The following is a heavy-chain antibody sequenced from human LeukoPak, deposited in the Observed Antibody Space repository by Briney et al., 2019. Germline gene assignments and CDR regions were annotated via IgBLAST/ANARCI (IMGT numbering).Heavy chain of an antibody. Sequence: GGSLRLSCAASGFTVSSNYMSWVRQAPGKGLEWVSVIYSGGSTYYADSVKGRFTISGDNSKNTLYLQMNSLRAEDTAVYYCARIAYYDFWSGYYDFDYWGQGTLVTVSS. D-gene: IGHD3-3*01. CDR2: IYSGGST. V-gene: IGHV3-53*01. CDR3: ARIAYYDFWSGYYDFDY. CDR1: GFTVSSNY. J-gene: IGHJ4*02.